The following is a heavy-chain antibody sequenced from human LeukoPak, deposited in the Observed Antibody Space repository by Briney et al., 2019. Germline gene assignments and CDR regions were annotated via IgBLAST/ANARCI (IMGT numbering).Heavy chain of an antibody. CDR3: ARDRSSIGNFDC. V-gene: IGHV4-39*06. CDR1: GGSIGGSGYF. D-gene: IGHD2-2*01. J-gene: IGHJ4*02. Sequence: PSETLSLTCTVSGGSIGGSGYFWAWIRQPPGKGLEWIGGIYSSGSTYFNPSPKSRVTMSVDASKNQFPLKLSSVTAADTAVYYCARDRSSIGNFDCWGQGTLVTVSS. CDR2: IYSSGST.